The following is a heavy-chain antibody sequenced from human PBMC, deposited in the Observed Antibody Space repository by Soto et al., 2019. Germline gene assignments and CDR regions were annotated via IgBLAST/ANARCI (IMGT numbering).Heavy chain of an antibody. CDR3: ARDMVRGMDV. D-gene: IGHD3-10*01. CDR2: IHSGGST. Sequence: EVQLVESGGGLVQPGGSLRLSCAASGFTVSSNYMSWVRQAPGKGLEWVSVIHSGGSTYYADSVKGRFTISRDNSKNTLYLQRKRLRAEDTAVYYCARDMVRGMDVWGQGTTVTVSS. CDR1: GFTVSSNY. J-gene: IGHJ6*02. V-gene: IGHV3-66*01.